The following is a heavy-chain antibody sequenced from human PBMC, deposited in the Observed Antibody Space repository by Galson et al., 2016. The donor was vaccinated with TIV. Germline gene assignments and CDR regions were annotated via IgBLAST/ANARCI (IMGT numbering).Heavy chain of an antibody. Sequence: SVKVSCKASGYSFTDYYIHWVRQAPGQGLEWMGWINPSSGGTFYAQRFQDWVTMTRDTSISTTYMDLSRLRSNDTAVYYCARGQSDSRGFAPWGQGTLVTVSS. CDR1: GYSFTDYY. CDR3: ARGQSDSRGFAP. V-gene: IGHV1-2*04. J-gene: IGHJ5*02. D-gene: IGHD2-21*02. CDR2: INPSSGGT.